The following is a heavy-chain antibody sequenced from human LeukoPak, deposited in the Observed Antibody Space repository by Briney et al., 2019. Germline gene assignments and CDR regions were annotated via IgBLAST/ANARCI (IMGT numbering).Heavy chain of an antibody. V-gene: IGHV3-53*01. CDR2: IYSGGST. J-gene: IGHJ4*02. CDR1: RFTVSSNY. CDR3: ARGGGDYNPFDY. Sequence: GGSLRLSCAVSRFTVSSNYMSWVRQTPGKGLEWVSVIYSGGSTYYADSVKGRFIVSRDNSKNTLYLQMNSLRAEDTAVYYCARGGGDYNPFDYWGQGTLVTVSS. D-gene: IGHD4-11*01.